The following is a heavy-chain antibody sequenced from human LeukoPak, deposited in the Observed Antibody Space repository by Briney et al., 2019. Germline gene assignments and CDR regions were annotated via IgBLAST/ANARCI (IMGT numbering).Heavy chain of an antibody. D-gene: IGHD6-13*01. CDR3: ARAIAKNWFDP. V-gene: IGHV1-8*02. J-gene: IGHJ5*02. CDR2: MNPNSGNT. CDR1: GYTFTSYG. Sequence: GASVKVSCKASGYTFTSYGISWVRQAPGQGLEWMGWMNPNSGNTGYAQKFQGRVTMTRDTSISTAYMELSRLRSDDTAVYYCARAIAKNWFDPWGQGTLVTVSS.